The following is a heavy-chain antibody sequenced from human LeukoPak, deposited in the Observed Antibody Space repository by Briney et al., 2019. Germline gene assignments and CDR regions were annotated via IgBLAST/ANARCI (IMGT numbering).Heavy chain of an antibody. CDR2: IYHSGST. D-gene: IGHD3-16*01. CDR3: ARRPTGGAWYVCFDP. Sequence: KPSETLSLTCAVSGGSISSSNWWSWVRPPPGKGLEWIGEIYHSGSTNYNPSLKSRVTISVDKSKNQFSLKLSSVTAADTAVYYWARRPTGGAWYVCFDPWGQEPWSPSPQ. CDR1: GGSISSSNW. V-gene: IGHV4-4*02. J-gene: IGHJ5*02.